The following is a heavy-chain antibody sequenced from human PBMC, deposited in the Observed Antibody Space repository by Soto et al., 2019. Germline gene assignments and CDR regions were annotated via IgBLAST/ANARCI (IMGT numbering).Heavy chain of an antibody. CDR3: ASLKRGAWGTAIDY. J-gene: IGHJ4*02. CDR2: IYYSGST. CDR1: GGSISSYY. D-gene: IGHD2-21*02. Sequence: QVQLQESGPGLVKPSETLSLTCTVSGGSISSYYWSWIRQPPGKGLEWIGYIYYSGSTNYNPSLKSRVTISVDTSKNQFYLKLSSVTAADTAVYYCASLKRGAWGTAIDYWGQGTLVTVSS. V-gene: IGHV4-59*01.